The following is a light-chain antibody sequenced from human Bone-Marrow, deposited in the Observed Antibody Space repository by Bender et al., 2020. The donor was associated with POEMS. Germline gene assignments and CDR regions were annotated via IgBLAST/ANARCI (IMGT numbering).Light chain of an antibody. V-gene: IGLV2-11*01. J-gene: IGLJ3*02. CDR3: CSYAGNYAWV. CDR1: NSDVGGYNY. Sequence: QSALTQPASVSGSPGQSVTISCTGTNSDVGGYNYVSWYQHHPGKAPTLLIYDDTTPPSGVADRFSASKSGTAASLTISGLQSEDEADYRCCSYAGNYAWVFGGGTNLTVL. CDR2: DDT.